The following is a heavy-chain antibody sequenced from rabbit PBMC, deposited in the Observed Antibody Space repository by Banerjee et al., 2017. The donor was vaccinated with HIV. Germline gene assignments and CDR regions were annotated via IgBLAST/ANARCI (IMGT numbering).Heavy chain of an antibody. CDR1: GFSFSSNYY. J-gene: IGHJ6*01. D-gene: IGHD3-3*01. Sequence: QSLEESGGGLVQPEGSLTLTCTASGFSFSSNYYIYWVRQAPGKGLEWIACIYTGSSGSTYYASWAKGRFTISKTSSTTVTLQMTSLTAADTATYFCARGLVAGVLDLWGPGTLVTVS. V-gene: IGHV1S40*01. CDR3: ARGLVAGVLDL. CDR2: IYTGSSGST.